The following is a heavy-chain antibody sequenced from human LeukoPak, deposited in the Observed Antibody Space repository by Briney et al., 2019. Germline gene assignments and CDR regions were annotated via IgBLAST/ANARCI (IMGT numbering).Heavy chain of an antibody. CDR3: VQTTGWPGFDY. V-gene: IGHV4-4*09. CDR1: GVSISRFY. Sequence: SETLSLICTTSGVSISRFYWSWVRQPPGKGLEWIGNIYNGVPTFFNPSPQSRVTISVDTPKRKFSLQLASVTAADTAVYYCVQTTGWPGFDYWGQGILVTVSS. J-gene: IGHJ4*02. CDR2: IYNGVPT. D-gene: IGHD6-19*01.